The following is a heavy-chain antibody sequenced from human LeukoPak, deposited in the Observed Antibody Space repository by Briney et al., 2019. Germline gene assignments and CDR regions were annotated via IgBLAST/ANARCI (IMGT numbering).Heavy chain of an antibody. J-gene: IGHJ4*02. Sequence: PGGSLRLSCATSGFNLTSYTMHWVRQAPGKGLEWVAVVSYDGTKISYADSVKGRFTMSRDISKNTLYLQMNSLKPEDSALYYCARDRVQIWSYVGTFDSWGQGTLVTVSS. CDR3: ARDRVQIWSYVGTFDS. V-gene: IGHV3-30-3*01. D-gene: IGHD5-18*01. CDR2: VSYDGTKI. CDR1: GFNLTSYT.